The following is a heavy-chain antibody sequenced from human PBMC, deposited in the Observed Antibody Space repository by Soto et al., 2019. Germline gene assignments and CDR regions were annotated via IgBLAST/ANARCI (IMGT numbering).Heavy chain of an antibody. V-gene: IGHV3-66*01. CDR1: GFTVSKNY. CDR2: IYSSGGT. Sequence: VQLVESGGDLVQPGGSLRLSCAASGFTVSKNYMSWVRQAPGKGLEWVSLIYSSGGTYYADSVKGRFTISRDNSRNTLYLQMNGLRIEDTAVYYCAGGPNRGYWGLGTLVTVSP. J-gene: IGHJ4*02. D-gene: IGHD3-10*01. CDR3: AGGPNRGY.